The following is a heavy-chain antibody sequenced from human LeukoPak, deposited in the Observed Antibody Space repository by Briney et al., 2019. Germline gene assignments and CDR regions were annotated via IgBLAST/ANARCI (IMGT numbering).Heavy chain of an antibody. CDR2: ISAYNGNT. CDR1: GYTFTSYD. Sequence: GASVKVSCKASGYTFTSYDINWVRQAPGQGLEWMGWISAYNGNTNYAQKLQGRVTMTTDTSTSTAYMELRSLGSDDTAVYYCASGITGTPDAFDIWGQGTMVTVSS. D-gene: IGHD1-20*01. CDR3: ASGITGTPDAFDI. J-gene: IGHJ3*02. V-gene: IGHV1-18*01.